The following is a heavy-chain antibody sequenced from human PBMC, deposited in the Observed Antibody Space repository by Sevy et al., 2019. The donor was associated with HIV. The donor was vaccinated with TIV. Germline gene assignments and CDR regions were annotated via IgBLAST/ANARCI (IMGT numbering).Heavy chain of an antibody. CDR2: LKSDVYGGTV. V-gene: IGHV3-49*04. CDR3: ARWKASQSIFDS. CDR1: GFTFGDYC. D-gene: IGHD1-1*01. Sequence: GGSLRLSCTASGFTFGDYCMSWVRQAPGKGLEWVAFLKSDVYGGTVDHAAYVRGRLVISRDDSKTIAYLQMNDLKTKDTGVYKCARWKASQSIFDSWGQGALVTGSS. J-gene: IGHJ4*02.